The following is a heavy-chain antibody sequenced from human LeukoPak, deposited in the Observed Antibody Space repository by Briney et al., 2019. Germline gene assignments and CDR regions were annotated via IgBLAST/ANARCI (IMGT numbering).Heavy chain of an antibody. Sequence: PSQTLSLTCTVSGDSMNSSNFWNWIRQPAGKGLEFIGHIYSSGSTHYNPSLKSRVTISVDTSKNQISLKLSSMTAADTAVYYCARVGGDYSYYYMDVWGKGTSVTVSS. V-gene: IGHV4-61*09. CDR1: GDSMNSSNF. D-gene: IGHD2-21*01. CDR3: ARVGGDYSYYYMDV. CDR2: IYSSGST. J-gene: IGHJ6*03.